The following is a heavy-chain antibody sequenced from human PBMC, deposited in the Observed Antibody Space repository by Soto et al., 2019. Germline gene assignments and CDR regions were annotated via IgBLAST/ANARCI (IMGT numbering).Heavy chain of an antibody. CDR1: GFTFSMYS. D-gene: IGHD2-8*02. CDR2: IPQDGVDG. V-gene: IGHV3-7*03. Sequence: DVKLVESGGGLVQPGDSLRLSCEVSGFTFSMYSMSWVRQSPGKGLEWVAKIPQDGVDGHYADSVKGRFIISRDNDKNSLHLQLNNLRAEDTAVYYCARDHLILLAHDFFYGSDVWGRGATVTVSS. J-gene: IGHJ6*02. CDR3: ARDHLILLAHDFFYGSDV.